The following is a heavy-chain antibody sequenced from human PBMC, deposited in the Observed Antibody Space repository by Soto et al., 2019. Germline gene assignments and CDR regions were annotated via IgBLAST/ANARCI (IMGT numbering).Heavy chain of an antibody. D-gene: IGHD3-10*01. Sequence: GALRTPLSALGFNFRRFGKARVPQGSSQGLGWVAVISYDGSNKYYADSVKGRFTISRDNSKNTLYLQMNSLRAEDTAVYYCAKAFRYYYGSGTPPGNYGMDVWGQGTTVTVSS. J-gene: IGHJ6*02. V-gene: IGHV3-30*18. CDR3: AKAFRYYYGSGTPPGNYGMDV. CDR2: ISYDGSNK. CDR1: GFNFRRFG.